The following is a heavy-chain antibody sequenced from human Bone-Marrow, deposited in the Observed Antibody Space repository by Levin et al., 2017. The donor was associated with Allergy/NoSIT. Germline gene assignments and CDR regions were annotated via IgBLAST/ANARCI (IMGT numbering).Heavy chain of an antibody. D-gene: IGHD1-26*01. CDR2: IYFSGST. V-gene: IGHV4-61*01. CDR1: GDSVTNARYY. CDR3: ARDRLSGHSPLAFES. Sequence: SETLSLTCTVSGDSVTNARYYLTWIRQSPGGGLEWIGYIYFSGSTNYNPSLESRVTMSVDTSKNQFSLTLSSVTAADTAVYYCARDRLSGHSPLAFESWGQGILVTVSS. J-gene: IGHJ4*02.